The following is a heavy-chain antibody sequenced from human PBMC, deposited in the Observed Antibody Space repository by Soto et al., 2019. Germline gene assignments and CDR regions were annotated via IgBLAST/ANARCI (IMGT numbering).Heavy chain of an antibody. Sequence: GGSLRLSCAASGFTFSSYAMHWVRQAPGKGLEWVAVISYDGSNKYYADSVKGRFTISRDNSKNTLYLQMNSLRAEDTAVYYCARDRAYSSSIYSYYGMDVWGQGTTVTVSS. D-gene: IGHD6-6*01. J-gene: IGHJ6*02. CDR1: GFTFSSYA. CDR3: ARDRAYSSSIYSYYGMDV. V-gene: IGHV3-30-3*01. CDR2: ISYDGSNK.